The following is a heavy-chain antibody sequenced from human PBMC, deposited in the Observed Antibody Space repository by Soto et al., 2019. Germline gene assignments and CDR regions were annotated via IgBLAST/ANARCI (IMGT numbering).Heavy chain of an antibody. CDR1: GFTFSSYA. CDR2: ISGSGGST. Sequence: EVQLLESGGGLVQPGGSLRLSCAASGFTFSSYAMSWVRQAPGKGLEWVSAISGSGGSTYYADSVKGRFTISRDNSKNTLYLQMNSLRAEDTAVYYCAKIGHPRSLLWFGESEVDYWGQGTLVTVSS. V-gene: IGHV3-23*01. CDR3: AKIGHPRSLLWFGESEVDY. D-gene: IGHD3-10*01. J-gene: IGHJ4*02.